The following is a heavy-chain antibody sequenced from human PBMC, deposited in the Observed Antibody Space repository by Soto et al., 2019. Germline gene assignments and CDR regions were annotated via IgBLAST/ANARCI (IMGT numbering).Heavy chain of an antibody. CDR1: GGSGGSFSGYY. CDR2: INHSGST. V-gene: IGHV4-34*01. J-gene: IGHJ3*01. CDR3: ARDQLYYNDISGRPLNAFDV. Sequence: SETLSLTCAVYGGSGGSFSGYYWSWIRQPPGKGLEWIGEINHSGSTNYNPSLKSRVTISVDTSKNQFSLYLQMNSLRAEDTAVYYCARDQLYYNDISGRPLNAFDVWGQGTMVTVSS. D-gene: IGHD3-22*01.